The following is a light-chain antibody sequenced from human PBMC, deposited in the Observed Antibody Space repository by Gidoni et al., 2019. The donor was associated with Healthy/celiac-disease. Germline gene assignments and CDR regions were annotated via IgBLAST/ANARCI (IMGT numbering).Light chain of an antibody. Sequence: SALTQPASVSVSPGQSITISCTGTISDVGGYNYVSWYQQHPGKAPKLMIYDVSNRPSGVSNRFSGSKSGNTASLTISGLQAEDEADYYCSSYTSSSTSGVFGTGTKVTVL. CDR1: ISDVGGYNY. CDR3: SSYTSSSTSGV. CDR2: DVS. V-gene: IGLV2-14*03. J-gene: IGLJ1*01.